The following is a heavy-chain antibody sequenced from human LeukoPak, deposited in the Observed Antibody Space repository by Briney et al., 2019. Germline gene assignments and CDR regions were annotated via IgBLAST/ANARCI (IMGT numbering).Heavy chain of an antibody. CDR3: ARAHRQLERVGRYYFDY. V-gene: IGHV1-2*02. J-gene: IGHJ4*02. CDR1: GYTFTGYY. CDR2: INPNSGGT. D-gene: IGHD1-1*01. Sequence: GASVKVSCKASGYTFTGYYMHWVRQAPGQRLEWMGWINPNSGGTNYAQKFQGRVTMTRDTSISTAYMDLSRLRSDDTAVYYCARAHRQLERVGRYYFDYWGQGTLVTVSS.